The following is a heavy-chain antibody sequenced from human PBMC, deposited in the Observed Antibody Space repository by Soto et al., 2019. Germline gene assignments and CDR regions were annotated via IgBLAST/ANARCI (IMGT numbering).Heavy chain of an antibody. CDR2: ISYDGSNK. CDR3: ASEGVAAVAGRDFYYYYGMDV. V-gene: IGHV3-30-3*01. CDR1: GFTFSSYA. J-gene: IGHJ6*02. D-gene: IGHD6-19*01. Sequence: QVQLVESGGGVVQPGRSLRLSCAASGFTFSSYAMHWVRQAPGKGLEWVAVISYDGSNKYYEDSVKGRFTISRDNSKNTLYLQMNSLRAEDTAVDSCASEGVAAVAGRDFYYYYGMDVWGQGTTVTVSS.